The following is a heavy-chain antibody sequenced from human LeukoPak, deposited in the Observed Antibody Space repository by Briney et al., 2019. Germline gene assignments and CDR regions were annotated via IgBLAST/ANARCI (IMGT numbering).Heavy chain of an antibody. Sequence: GASVKVSCKASGYTFTGYYMHWVRQAPGQGPEWMGWINPNSGGTNYAQKFQGRVTMTMDTSISTAYMELSRLRSDDTAVYYCARRRGELRIGSYYFDYWGQGTLVTVSS. D-gene: IGHD1-26*01. CDR2: INPNSGGT. CDR1: GYTFTGYY. V-gene: IGHV1-2*02. CDR3: ARRRGELRIGSYYFDY. J-gene: IGHJ4*02.